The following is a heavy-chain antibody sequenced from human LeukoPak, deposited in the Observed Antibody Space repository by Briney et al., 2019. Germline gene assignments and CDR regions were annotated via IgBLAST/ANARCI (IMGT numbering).Heavy chain of an antibody. J-gene: IGHJ6*02. CDR3: ARDQGGTYYYYGMDV. CDR2: IRYDGSNK. D-gene: IGHD2-15*01. CDR1: GFTFSSYG. V-gene: IGHV3-30*02. Sequence: GSLRLSCAASGFTFSSYGMHWVRHAPGKGLQWMAFIRYDGSNKYYADSVKGRFTISRDNSKNTLYLQMNSLRAEDTAVYYCARDQGGTYYYYGMDVWGQGTTVTVSS.